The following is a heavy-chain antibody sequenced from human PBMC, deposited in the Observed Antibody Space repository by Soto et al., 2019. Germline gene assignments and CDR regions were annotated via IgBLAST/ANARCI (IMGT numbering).Heavy chain of an antibody. CDR1: GFTFSSYG. D-gene: IGHD5-18*01. CDR3: AKDPRYSYDHYDFDY. V-gene: IGHV3-30*18. J-gene: IGHJ4*02. Sequence: RGSLRLSCAASGFTFSSYGMHWVRQAPGKGLEWVAVISYDGSNKYYADSVKGRFTISRDNSKNTLYLQMNSLRAEDTAVYYCAKDPRYSYDHYDFDYWGQGTLVTVSS. CDR2: ISYDGSNK.